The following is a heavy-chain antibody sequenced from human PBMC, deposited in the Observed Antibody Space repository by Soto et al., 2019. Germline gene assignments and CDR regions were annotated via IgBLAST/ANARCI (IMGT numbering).Heavy chain of an antibody. CDR1: GFTVSNNY. CDR2: IYAGSST. J-gene: IGHJ4*02. V-gene: IGHV3-66*01. Sequence: GGSLRLSCAASGFTVSNNYMSWVRQAPGKGLEWVSLIYAGSSTYYADSVKGRFTISSDNSKNTLYLQMNSLRAEDTAVYYCATAWGSGSNTYLDDWGQGTLVTVSS. CDR3: ATAWGSGSNTYLDD. D-gene: IGHD3-10*01.